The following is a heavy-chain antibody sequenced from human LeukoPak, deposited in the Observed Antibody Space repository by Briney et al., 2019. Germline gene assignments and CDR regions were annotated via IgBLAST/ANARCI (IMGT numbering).Heavy chain of an antibody. CDR2: IYYSGST. CDR3: ARGRSDFWSGYFNWFDP. J-gene: IGHJ5*02. V-gene: IGHV4-30-4*01. D-gene: IGHD3-3*01. Sequence: SETLSLTCTVSGGSISSGDYSWSWIRQPPGKGLEWIGNIYYSGSTYYNPSLKSRVTISVDTSKNQFSLKLSSVTAADTAVYYCARGRSDFWSGYFNWFDPWGQGTLVTVSS. CDR1: GGSISSGDYS.